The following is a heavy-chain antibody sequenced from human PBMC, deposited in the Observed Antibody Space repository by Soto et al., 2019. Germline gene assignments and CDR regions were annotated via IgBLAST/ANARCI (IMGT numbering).Heavy chain of an antibody. CDR2: IIPIFGTA. J-gene: IGHJ6*02. CDR1: GGRFSSYA. V-gene: IGHV1-69*13. Sequence: GASVKVSCAACGGRFSSYAISWVRQAPGQGLEWMGGIIPIFGTANYAQKFQGRVTITADESTSTAYMELSSLRSEDTAVYYCARVRGGIVPALGYYGMDVWGQGTTVTVSS. D-gene: IGHD6-6*01. CDR3: ARVRGGIVPALGYYGMDV.